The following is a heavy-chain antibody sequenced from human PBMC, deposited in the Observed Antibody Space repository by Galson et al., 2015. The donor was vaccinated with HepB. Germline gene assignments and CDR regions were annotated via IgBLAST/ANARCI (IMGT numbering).Heavy chain of an antibody. Sequence: SLRLSCAASGFTFSDYYMSWIRQAPGKGLEWVSYISSSSSYTNYADSVKGRFTISRDNAKNSLYLQMNSLRAEDTAVYYCARKKSSSWYGLDYWGQGTLVTVSS. CDR1: GFTFSDYY. CDR2: ISSSSSYT. CDR3: ARKKSSSWYGLDY. J-gene: IGHJ4*02. D-gene: IGHD6-13*01. V-gene: IGHV3-11*06.